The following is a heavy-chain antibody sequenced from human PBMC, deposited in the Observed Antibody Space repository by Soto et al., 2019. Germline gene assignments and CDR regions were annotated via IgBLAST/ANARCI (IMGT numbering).Heavy chain of an antibody. CDR3: AREFSGTGFDP. CDR1: GGSIRRYY. D-gene: IGHD5-12*01. V-gene: IGHV4-59*01. J-gene: IGHJ5*02. Sequence: SETLSLTCTVSGGSIRRYYWSWIRQSPGKGLEWIGYIYYSGSTNYNPSLKSRVTISVDTSKNQFSLKLSSVTAADTAVYYCAREFSGTGFDPWGQGTLGTVSS. CDR2: IYYSGST.